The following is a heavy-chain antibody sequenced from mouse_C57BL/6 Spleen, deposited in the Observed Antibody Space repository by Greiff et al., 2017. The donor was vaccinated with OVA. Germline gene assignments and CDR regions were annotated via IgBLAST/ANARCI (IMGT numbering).Heavy chain of an antibody. Sequence: QVQLQQPGAELVKPGASVKLSCKASGYTFTSYWMHWVKQRPGQGLEWIGMIHPNSGRTNYNEKFKSKATLTVDKSSSTAYMQLSSLTSEDSAVYYCAEGRAWFAYWGQGTLVTVSA. CDR2: IHPNSGRT. CDR3: AEGRAWFAY. CDR1: GYTFTSYW. V-gene: IGHV1-64*01. J-gene: IGHJ3*01.